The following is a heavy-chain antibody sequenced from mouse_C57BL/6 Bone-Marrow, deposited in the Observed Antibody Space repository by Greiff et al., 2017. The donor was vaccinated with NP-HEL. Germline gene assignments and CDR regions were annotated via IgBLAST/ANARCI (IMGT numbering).Heavy chain of an antibody. Sequence: QVQLQQSGAELARPGASVKLSCKASGYTFTSYGISWVKQRTGQGLEWIGEIYPRSGNTYYNEKFKGKATLTADKSSSTAYMELRSLTSEDSAVYFCAKMITTGRGAYWGQGTLVTVSA. CDR3: AKMITTGRGAY. J-gene: IGHJ3*01. CDR1: GYTFTSYG. D-gene: IGHD2-4*01. V-gene: IGHV1-81*01. CDR2: IYPRSGNT.